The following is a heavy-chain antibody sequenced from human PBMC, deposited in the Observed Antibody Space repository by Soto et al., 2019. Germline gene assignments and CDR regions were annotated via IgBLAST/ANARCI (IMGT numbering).Heavy chain of an antibody. CDR3: ARDPRATTYYLDY. CDR2: ISYDGTNE. V-gene: IGHV3-30-3*01. Sequence: QVQLVGSGGGVVQPGRSLRLSCAASGFTFHSFTMHWVRQSPGKGLEWVALISYDGTNEYYADSVKGRFTISRDNSKSTLYLQMNSLRTDDTALYYCARDPRATTYYLDYWGQGTLVTVSS. D-gene: IGHD1-1*01. J-gene: IGHJ4*02. CDR1: GFTFHSFT.